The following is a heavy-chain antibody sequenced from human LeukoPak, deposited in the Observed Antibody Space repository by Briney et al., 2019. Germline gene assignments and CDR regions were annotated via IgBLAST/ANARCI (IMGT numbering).Heavy chain of an antibody. CDR1: GGSIGSYY. Sequence: SSETLSLTCTVSGGSIGSYYWSWIRQPAGKGLEWIGRIYTSGSTNYNPSLKSRVTMSVDTSKNQFSLKLSSVTAADTAVYYCASRRVDDSSGYYGTYYFDYWGQGTLVTVSS. CDR3: ASRRVDDSSGYYGTYYFDY. D-gene: IGHD3-22*01. CDR2: IYTSGST. J-gene: IGHJ4*02. V-gene: IGHV4-4*07.